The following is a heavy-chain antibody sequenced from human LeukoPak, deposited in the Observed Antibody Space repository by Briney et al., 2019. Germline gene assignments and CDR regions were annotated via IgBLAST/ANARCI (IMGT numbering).Heavy chain of an antibody. V-gene: IGHV3-11*04. CDR2: ISSSGSTI. CDR1: GFTFSDYY. D-gene: IGHD2-2*01. J-gene: IGHJ4*02. CDR3: ARDPDPVGYCSSTSCYDRIDYFDY. Sequence: GESLKISCAASGFTFSDYYMSWIRQAPGKGLEWVSYISSSGSTIYYADSVKGRFTISRDNAKNSLYLQMNSLRAEDTAVYYCARDPDPVGYCSSTSCYDRIDYFDYWGQGTLVTVSS.